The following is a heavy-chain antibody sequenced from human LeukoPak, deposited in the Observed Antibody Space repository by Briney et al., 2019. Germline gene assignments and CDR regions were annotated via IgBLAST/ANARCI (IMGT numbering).Heavy chain of an antibody. V-gene: IGHV1-8*01. CDR1: GYTFTSYD. D-gene: IGHD7-27*01. CDR2: MNPNSGNT. CDR3: ARGRVTGDIYYYYGMDV. Sequence: ASVKVSRKASGYTFTSYDINWVRQATGQGLEWMGWMNPNSGNTGYAQKFQGRGTMTRNTSISTAYMELSSLRSEDTAVYYCARGRVTGDIYYYYGMDVWGQGTTVTVSS. J-gene: IGHJ6*02.